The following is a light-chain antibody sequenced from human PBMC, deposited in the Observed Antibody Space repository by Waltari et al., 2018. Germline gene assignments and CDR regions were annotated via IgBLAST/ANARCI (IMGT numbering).Light chain of an antibody. CDR2: DDS. J-gene: IGLJ1*01. CDR3: EVWDTASDEYV. CDR1: KLGSTS. V-gene: IGLV3-21*02. Sequence: SYVLTQPPSVSVAPGQTARVTWWGNKLGSTSVHWYQQRSGQAPLLVWDDDSDRPSEISVLVSGSTPGNTATLTLNGVEAEDEADDYCEVWDTASDEYVCAPGTEVNVL.